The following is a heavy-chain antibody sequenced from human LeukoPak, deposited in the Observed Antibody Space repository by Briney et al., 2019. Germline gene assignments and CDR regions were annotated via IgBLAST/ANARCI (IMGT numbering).Heavy chain of an antibody. D-gene: IGHD3-3*01. CDR2: MSPSGTT. J-gene: IGHJ6*02. Sequence: SETLSLTCTVSGDSVSSGNYYLSWIRQPPGKGLDWITYMSPSGTTKYNPSLKSRVTTSVDTSRTQFSLRLSSVTAADTAVYYCARPPTPRFTIFGVVHPYGMGVWGQGTTVTVSS. CDR1: GDSVSSGNYY. CDR3: ARPPTPRFTIFGVVHPYGMGV. V-gene: IGHV4-61*01.